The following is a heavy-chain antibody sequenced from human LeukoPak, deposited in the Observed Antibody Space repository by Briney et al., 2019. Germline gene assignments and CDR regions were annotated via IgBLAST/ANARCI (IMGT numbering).Heavy chain of an antibody. CDR2: IVVGSGNT. Sequence: SVKVSCKASGFTFTISAVQWVRQARGQRLEWIGWIVVGSGNTNYAQKFQERVTITRDMSTSLVYMELSSLRSEDTAVYYCAAEAAYYYDSRDAFDVWGQGTMVTVSS. V-gene: IGHV1-58*01. J-gene: IGHJ3*01. CDR1: GFTFTISA. D-gene: IGHD3-22*01. CDR3: AAEAAYYYDSRDAFDV.